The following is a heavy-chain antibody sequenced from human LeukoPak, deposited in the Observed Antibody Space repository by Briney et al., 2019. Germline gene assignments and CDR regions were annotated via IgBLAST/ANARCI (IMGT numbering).Heavy chain of an antibody. CDR1: GGSISSYY. J-gene: IGHJ4*02. V-gene: IGHV4-59*01. Sequence: SETLFLTCTVSGGSISSYYWSWIRQPPGKGLEWIGNIYSSGTTNYNPSLKSRVTISMDTSKNQFSLKLSSVTAADTAVYYCARGKIWSPVYLSHWGQGTLVTVSS. D-gene: IGHD3-10*01. CDR2: IYSSGTT. CDR3: ARGKIWSPVYLSH.